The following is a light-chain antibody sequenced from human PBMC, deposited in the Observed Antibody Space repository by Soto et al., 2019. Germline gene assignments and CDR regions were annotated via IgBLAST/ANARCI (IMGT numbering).Light chain of an antibody. V-gene: IGLV1-44*01. CDR1: RSNIGDNA. CDR2: GNN. J-gene: IGLJ1*01. Sequence: QSVLTQPPSASGTPGLRVTISCSGSRSNIGDNAVNWYQQLPGTAPKLLIYGNNQRPSGVPDRFSGSKSGTSASLTISGLQSEDEADYSCAAWDDSLNADVFGPGTKVTVL. CDR3: AAWDDSLNADV.